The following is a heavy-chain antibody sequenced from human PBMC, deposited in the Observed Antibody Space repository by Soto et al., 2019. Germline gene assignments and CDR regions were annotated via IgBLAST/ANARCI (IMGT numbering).Heavy chain of an antibody. D-gene: IGHD2-21*01. J-gene: IGHJ4*02. V-gene: IGHV1-46*01. CDR2: INPSGGDT. CDR3: ARGGCGGECSFDY. Sequence: ASVEVSCKXSGYTFTSHYIHWVRQAPGQGLEWMGIINPSGGDTTYAQQFQGRVTMTRDTSTRTVYMELSSLRSEDTAVYYCARGGCGGECSFDYWGQGTLVTVSS. CDR1: GYTFTSHY.